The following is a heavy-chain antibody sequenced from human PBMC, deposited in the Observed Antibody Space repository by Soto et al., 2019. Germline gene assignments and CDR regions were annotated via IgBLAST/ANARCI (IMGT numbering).Heavy chain of an antibody. J-gene: IGHJ4*02. CDR3: AGGDTAMVIPGPFDY. CDR1: GGTFSSYA. Sequence: QVQLVQSGAEVKNPGSSVKVSCKASGGTFSSYAISWVRQAPGQGLEWMGRIIPIFGTANYAQKFQGRVTITADESTSTAYMELSSLRSEDTAVYYCAGGDTAMVIPGPFDYWGQGTLVTVSS. V-gene: IGHV1-69*01. CDR2: IIPIFGTA. D-gene: IGHD5-18*01.